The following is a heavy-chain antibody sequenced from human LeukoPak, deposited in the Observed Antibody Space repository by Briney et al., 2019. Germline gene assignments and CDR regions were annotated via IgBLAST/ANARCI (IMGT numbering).Heavy chain of an antibody. CDR3: ARDRECRSGGSCYYFDY. J-gene: IGHJ4*02. D-gene: IGHD2-15*01. V-gene: IGHV3-7*01. CDR2: IKQDGSEK. Sequence: PGGSLRLSCAASGFTFSSYWMSWVRQAPGKGLEWVANIKQDGSEKYYVDSVKGRFTISRDNAKNSLYLQVNSLRAEDTAVYYCARDRECRSGGSCYYFDYWGQGTLVTVSS. CDR1: GFTFSSYW.